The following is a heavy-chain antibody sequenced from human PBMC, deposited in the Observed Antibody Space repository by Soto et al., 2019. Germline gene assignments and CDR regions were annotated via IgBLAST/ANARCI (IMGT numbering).Heavy chain of an antibody. D-gene: IGHD3-16*02. J-gene: IGHJ4*02. CDR1: GFTFSYYA. V-gene: IGHV3-23*01. CDR3: AKDLLMITFGGVIAHFDC. Sequence: LRLSCAASGFTFSYYAMSWVRQAPGKGLEWVSGISGGGDSTYYADSVKGRFTISRDNSKNTLYLQMNSLTAEDTAVYYCAKDLLMITFGGVIAHFDCWGQGTLVNVSS. CDR2: ISGGGDST.